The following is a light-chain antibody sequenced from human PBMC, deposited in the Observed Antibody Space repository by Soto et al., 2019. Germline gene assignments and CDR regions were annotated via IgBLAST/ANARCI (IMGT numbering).Light chain of an antibody. CDR1: QNVASSY. CDR3: QQYGSSPRT. V-gene: IGKV3-20*01. Sequence: EIVLTQSPGTRSLSPGERATLSCRARQNVASSYLAWYQQKPGQAPRLLIYGSSIRGAGIPDRFSGSGSGTDFTLTISRLDPEDFAVYFCQQYGSSPRTFGQGTKVDIK. CDR2: GSS. J-gene: IGKJ1*01.